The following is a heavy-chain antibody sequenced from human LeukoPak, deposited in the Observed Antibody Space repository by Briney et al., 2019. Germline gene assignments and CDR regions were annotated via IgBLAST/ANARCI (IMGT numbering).Heavy chain of an antibody. Sequence: ASVKVSCKPSGYTFTSYGISWVRQAPGQGLESMGWISAYNGNTNYAQKLQGRVTMTTDTSTSTAYMELRSLRSDDTAVYYCARDGGVREGYGMDVWGQGTTVTVSS. J-gene: IGHJ6*02. V-gene: IGHV1-18*01. CDR3: ARDGGVREGYGMDV. CDR2: ISAYNGNT. D-gene: IGHD5-24*01. CDR1: GYTFTSYG.